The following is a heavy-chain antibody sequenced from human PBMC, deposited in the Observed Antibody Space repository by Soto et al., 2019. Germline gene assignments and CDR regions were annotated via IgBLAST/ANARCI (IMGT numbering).Heavy chain of an antibody. D-gene: IGHD5-12*01. J-gene: IGHJ6*02. CDR1: GGTFRNSA. V-gene: IGHV1-69*13. CDR3: AXXKDRLQLGGNYYYILDV. Sequence: SVKVSCKASGGTFRNSAXSXVRXXXXXGXEWMGGIMPVSRAPDYAQNFQGRVTITADESTSTAYMELHGLRSDDTAAYFCAXXKDRLQLGGNYYYILDVWGQGTTVTVSS. CDR2: IMPVSRAP.